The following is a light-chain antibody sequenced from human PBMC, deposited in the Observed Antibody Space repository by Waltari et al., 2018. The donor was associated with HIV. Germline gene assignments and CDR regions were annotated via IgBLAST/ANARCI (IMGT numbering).Light chain of an antibody. V-gene: IGKV3-11*01. Sequence: EIVLTQSPATLSLSPGERATLSCRASQSVSSYLAGYQQTPGQAHRRLISDASNRATGSPARFSGSGSGTDFTLTISSLESEDCAGYYCQQRRNWPKTFGQGTKVEIK. CDR1: QSVSSY. J-gene: IGKJ1*01. CDR2: DAS. CDR3: QQRRNWPKT.